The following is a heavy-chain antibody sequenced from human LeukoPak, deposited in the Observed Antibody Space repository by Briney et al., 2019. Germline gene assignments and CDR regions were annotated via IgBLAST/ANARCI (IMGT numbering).Heavy chain of an antibody. J-gene: IGHJ6*02. CDR3: ARDCSSTSCPFYYGMDV. Sequence: GGSLRLSCAASGFTFSSYAMHWVRQAPGKGLEWVAVISYDGSNKYYADSVKGRFTISRDNSKNTLYLQMNSLRAEDTAVYYCARDCSSTSCPFYYGMDVWGQGTTVTVSS. D-gene: IGHD2-2*01. V-gene: IGHV3-30-3*01. CDR2: ISYDGSNK. CDR1: GFTFSSYA.